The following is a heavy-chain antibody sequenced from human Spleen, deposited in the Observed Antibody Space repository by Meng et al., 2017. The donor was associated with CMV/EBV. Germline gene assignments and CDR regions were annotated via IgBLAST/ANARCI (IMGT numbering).Heavy chain of an antibody. D-gene: IGHD2/OR15-2a*01. CDR3: AKGGSLLLYYFDY. Sequence: GESLKISCAASGFTFSSYGMHWVRQAPGKGLEWVAVIWYDGSNKYYADSVKGRFTISRDNSKNTLYLQMNSLRAEDTAVYYCAKGGSLLLYYFDYWGQGTLVTVSS. CDR1: GFTFSSYG. V-gene: IGHV3-33*06. CDR2: IWYDGSNK. J-gene: IGHJ4*02.